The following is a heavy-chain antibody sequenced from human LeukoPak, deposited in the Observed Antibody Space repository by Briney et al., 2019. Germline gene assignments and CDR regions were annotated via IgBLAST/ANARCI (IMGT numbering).Heavy chain of an antibody. CDR3: ARDVGITVADSFDP. D-gene: IGHD6-13*01. J-gene: IGHJ5*02. V-gene: IGHV1-18*01. CDR1: GYTFTSYG. Sequence: GASVKVSCKASGYTFTSYGIGWVRQAPGQGLEWMGWIHIYRGNTNYAQKFQGRVTMTTDTSTSTVYMEVRGLRSDDTAMYYCARDVGITVADSFDPWGQGTLVTVSS. CDR2: IHIYRGNT.